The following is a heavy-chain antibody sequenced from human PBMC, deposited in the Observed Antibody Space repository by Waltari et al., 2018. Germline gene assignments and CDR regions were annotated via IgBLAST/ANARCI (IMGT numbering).Heavy chain of an antibody. CDR1: GGSISSGGYY. CDR2: IYYSGRT. J-gene: IGHJ3*02. V-gene: IGHV4-31*03. D-gene: IGHD3-16*01. Sequence: QVQLQESGPGLVKPSQTLSLTCTVSGGSISSGGYYWSWIRQHPGKGLEWIGYIYYSGRTYYNPSLKSRVTISVDTSKNQFSLKLSSVTAADTAVYCCASMITFGGEDAFDIWGQGTMVTVSS. CDR3: ASMITFGGEDAFDI.